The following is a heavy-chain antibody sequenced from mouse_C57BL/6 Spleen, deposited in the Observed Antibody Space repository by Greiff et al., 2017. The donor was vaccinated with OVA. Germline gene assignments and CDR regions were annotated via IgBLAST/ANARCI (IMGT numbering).Heavy chain of an antibody. Sequence: DVHLVESGPGLVKPSQSLSLTCSVTGYSITSGYYWNWIRQFPGNKLEWMGYISYDGSNNYNPSLKNRISITRDTSKNQFFLKLNSVTTEDTATYYCARGGSGLAYWGQGTTLTVSS. V-gene: IGHV3-6*01. CDR2: ISYDGSN. J-gene: IGHJ2*01. CDR1: GYSITSGYY. D-gene: IGHD3-2*02. CDR3: ARGGSGLAY.